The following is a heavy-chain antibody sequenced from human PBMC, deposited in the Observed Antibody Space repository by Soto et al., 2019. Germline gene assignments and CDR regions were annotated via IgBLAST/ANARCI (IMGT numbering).Heavy chain of an antibody. CDR2: IKQDESQK. D-gene: IGHD5-12*01. V-gene: IGHV3-7*01. CDR3: XXXXSGYDSILDS. J-gene: IGHJ4*02. Sequence: EVQLVESGGGLVQPGGSLRLSCAASGFTFSDHWMNWVRQAPGKGLEWVATIKQDESQKYYVGSVKGRFTISRDNAQNSXXXXXXXXXXXDXXXXXXXXXXSGYDSILDSWGQGTLVTVSS. CDR1: GFTFSDHW.